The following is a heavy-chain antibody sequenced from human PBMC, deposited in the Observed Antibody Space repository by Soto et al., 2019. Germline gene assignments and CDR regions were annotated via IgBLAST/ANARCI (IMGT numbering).Heavy chain of an antibody. CDR2: ISGSGGST. D-gene: IGHD2-2*01. J-gene: IGHJ6*03. CDR3: AKEIYAVSTLYYMDV. Sequence: EVQLLESGGGLVQPGGSLRLSCAASGFNFSSYAMNWVRQAPGKGLEWVSGISGSGGSTYYADSVKGRFTISRDTSKNTLYLQMKSLRAQDTAVYYCAKEIYAVSTLYYMDVWGQGTTVTVSS. V-gene: IGHV3-23*01. CDR1: GFNFSSYA.